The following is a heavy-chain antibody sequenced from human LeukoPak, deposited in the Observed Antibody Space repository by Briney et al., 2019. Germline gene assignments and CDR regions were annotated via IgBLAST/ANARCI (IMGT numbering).Heavy chain of an antibody. CDR1: RFTLSSYA. D-gene: IGHD3-3*01. J-gene: IGHJ1*01. V-gene: IGHV3-23*01. CDR2: ISGSGGST. CDR3: AKGHPNFGEKPG. Sequence: AGSLRLSCAAYRFTLSSYAMRWVRQAPGKGLEWVSAISGSGGSTYYADSVKGRLTLSRRNSKHSLYLQVNCQRAAHPAVNYCAKGHPNFGEKPGWGQGTLVTVSS.